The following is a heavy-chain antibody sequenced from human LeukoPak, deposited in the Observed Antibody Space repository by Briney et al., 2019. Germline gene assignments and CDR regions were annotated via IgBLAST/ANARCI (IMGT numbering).Heavy chain of an antibody. Sequence: GGSLRLSCAASGFTFSDYNMNWVRQAPGKGLEWVSYITNGGSTIHHANSVKGRFTISRDNAKKTLYLQMNSLRAEDTAVYYCARSIGLTGGGVDVWGQGTTVTVSS. CDR3: ARSIGLTGGGVDV. J-gene: IGHJ6*02. CDR1: GFTFSDYN. D-gene: IGHD3-9*01. CDR2: ITNGGSTI. V-gene: IGHV3-11*01.